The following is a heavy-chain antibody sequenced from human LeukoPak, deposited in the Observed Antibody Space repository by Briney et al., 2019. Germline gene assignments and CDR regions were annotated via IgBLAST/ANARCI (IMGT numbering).Heavy chain of an antibody. CDR1: GGTFSSYA. CDR2: IIPIFGTA. CDR3: ARDGYSSSWYEGSGWFDP. V-gene: IGHV1-69*13. J-gene: IGHJ5*02. D-gene: IGHD6-13*01. Sequence: SVKVSCKASGGTFSSYAISWVRQAPGQGLEWMGGIIPIFGTANYAQKFQGRVTITADESTSTAYMELSSLRSEDTAVYYCARDGYSSSWYEGSGWFDPWGQGTLVAVSS.